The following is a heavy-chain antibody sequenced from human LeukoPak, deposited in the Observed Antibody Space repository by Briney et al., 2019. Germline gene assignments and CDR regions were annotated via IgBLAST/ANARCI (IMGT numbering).Heavy chain of an antibody. CDR1: GYTFISYY. D-gene: IGHD1-20*01. Sequence: ASVKVSCKASGYTFISYYIHWVRQTPGQGLEWMGLINPSSGNTPYAQQFQGRVTMTRDTSTSTVYMELSSLRSEDTAVYYCARHSLIGTTPFDYWGQGTLVTVPS. CDR3: ARHSLIGTTPFDY. J-gene: IGHJ4*02. CDR2: INPSSGNT. V-gene: IGHV1-46*01.